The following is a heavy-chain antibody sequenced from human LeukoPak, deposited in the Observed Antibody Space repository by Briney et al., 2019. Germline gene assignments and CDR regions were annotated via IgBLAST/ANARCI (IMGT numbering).Heavy chain of an antibody. D-gene: IGHD3-3*01. V-gene: IGHV3-53*05. J-gene: IGHJ4*02. CDR1: GFTVSSNY. CDR2: IYSGGST. CDR3: ARRNYDFWSGYHEPQYFDY. Sequence: GGSLRLSCAASGFTVSSNYMSWVRQAPGKGLEWVSVIYSGGSTYYADSVKGRFTISRDNSKNTLYLQMNSLRAEDTAVYYCARRNYDFWSGYHEPQYFDYWGQGTLVTVSS.